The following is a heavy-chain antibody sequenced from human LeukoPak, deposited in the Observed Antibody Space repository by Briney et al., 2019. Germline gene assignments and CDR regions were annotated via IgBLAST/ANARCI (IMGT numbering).Heavy chain of an antibody. J-gene: IGHJ6*02. D-gene: IGHD3-3*01. CDR2: IIPIFGTA. Sequence: VKVSCKASGGTFSSYAISWVRQAPGQGLEWMGGIIPIFGTANYAQKFQGRVTITADESTSTAYMELSSLRSEDTAVYYCATIRPLEWLYQAVYYYYGMDVWGQGTTVTVSS. CDR3: ATIRPLEWLYQAVYYYYGMDV. CDR1: GGTFSSYA. V-gene: IGHV1-69*01.